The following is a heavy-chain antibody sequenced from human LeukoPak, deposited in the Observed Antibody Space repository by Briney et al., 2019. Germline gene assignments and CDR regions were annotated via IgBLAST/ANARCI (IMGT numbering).Heavy chain of an antibody. CDR2: IWDDGSYE. Sequence: GSLRLSCVASGFTFSTYGMHWVRQAPGKGLEWVALIWDDGSYEYYADSVKGRFAISRDNSKNTLYLQMNSLRAEDTAVYYCARDPPASGYAFDIWGQGTMVTVSP. CDR1: GFTFSTYG. CDR3: ARDPPASGYAFDI. V-gene: IGHV3-33*01. J-gene: IGHJ3*02. D-gene: IGHD6-13*01.